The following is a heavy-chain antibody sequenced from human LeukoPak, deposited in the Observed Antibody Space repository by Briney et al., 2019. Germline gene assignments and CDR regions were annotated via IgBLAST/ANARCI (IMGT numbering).Heavy chain of an antibody. CDR3: ARAPRYYYDSSGEYYFDY. CDR1: GYTFTSYG. D-gene: IGHD3-22*01. CDR2: ISAYNGNT. J-gene: IGHJ4*02. Sequence: ASVKASCKASGYTFTSYGISWVRQAHGQGLEWMGWISAYNGNTNYAQKLQGRVTMTTDTSTSTAYMELRSLRSDDTAVYYCARAPRYYYDSSGEYYFDYWGQGTLVTVSS. V-gene: IGHV1-18*01.